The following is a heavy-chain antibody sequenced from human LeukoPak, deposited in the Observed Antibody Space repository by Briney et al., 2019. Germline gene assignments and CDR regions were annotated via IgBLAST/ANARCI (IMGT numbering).Heavy chain of an antibody. CDR3: ARVCSGWYSLDY. J-gene: IGHJ4*02. V-gene: IGHV3-21*01. CDR1: GFTFSSYS. D-gene: IGHD6-19*01. CDR2: ISSSSSYI. Sequence: PGGSLRLSCAASGFTFSSYSMNWVRQAPGNGLEWVSSISSSSSYIYYADSVKGRFTISRDNAKNSLYLQMNSLRAEDTAVYYCARVCSGWYSLDYWGQGTLVTVSS.